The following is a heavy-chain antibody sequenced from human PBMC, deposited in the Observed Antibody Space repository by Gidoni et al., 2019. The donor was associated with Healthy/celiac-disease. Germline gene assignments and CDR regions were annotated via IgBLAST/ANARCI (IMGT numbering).Heavy chain of an antibody. J-gene: IGHJ4*02. CDR2: ISGSGGST. CDR3: AVFWSGYYTVGH. V-gene: IGHV3-23*01. Sequence: EVQLLESGGGLVQPGGSLRLSCAASGFTFRSYAMSWVRQAPGKGLEWVSAISGSGGSTYYADSVKGRFTISRDNSKNTLYLQMNSLRAEDTAVYYCAVFWSGYYTVGHWGQGTLVTVSS. CDR1: GFTFRSYA. D-gene: IGHD3-3*01.